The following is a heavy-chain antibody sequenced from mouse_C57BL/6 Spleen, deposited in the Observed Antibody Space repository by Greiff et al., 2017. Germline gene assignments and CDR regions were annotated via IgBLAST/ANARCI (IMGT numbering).Heavy chain of an antibody. Sequence: VKLQQPGAELVRPGSSVKLSCKASGYTFTSYWMHWVKQRPLQGLEWIGNIDPSDSETHYNQKFKDKATLTVDQSTSTAYMQLSRLTSDDSAVYYCARGYSGRIWYFDVWGTGTTVTVSS. CDR1: GYTFTSYW. CDR2: IDPSDSET. CDR3: ARGYSGRIWYFDV. V-gene: IGHV1-52*01. J-gene: IGHJ1*03. D-gene: IGHD1-1*01.